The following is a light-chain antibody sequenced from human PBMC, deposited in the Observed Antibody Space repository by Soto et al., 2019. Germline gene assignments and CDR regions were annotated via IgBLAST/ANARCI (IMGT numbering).Light chain of an antibody. CDR2: EVS. CDR1: STDFVGYNR. Sequence: QSALTQPPSVSGSPGQSVTISCTGTSTDFVGYNRVSWYQQPPGTAPKLMIYEVSKRPSGVPDRFSGSKSGNTASLTISGLQAADEADYYCSSYTSRSTRVFGGGTKLTVL. J-gene: IGLJ3*02. V-gene: IGLV2-18*02. CDR3: SSYTSRSTRV.